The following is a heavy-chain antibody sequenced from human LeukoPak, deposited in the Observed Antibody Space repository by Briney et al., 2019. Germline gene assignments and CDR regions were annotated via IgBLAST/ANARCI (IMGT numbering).Heavy chain of an antibody. D-gene: IGHD3-3*01. CDR2: IRNKANSHTT. CDR1: GFTFSDHY. Sequence: GGSLRLSCAASGFTFSDHYMDWVRQAPGKGLEWIGRIRNKANSHTTEYAAPVKGRFTISRDDLKNSLYLQLNSLKTEDTAVYYCARVGDVIAFDIWGQGTMVTVSS. J-gene: IGHJ3*02. CDR3: ARVGDVIAFDI. V-gene: IGHV3-72*01.